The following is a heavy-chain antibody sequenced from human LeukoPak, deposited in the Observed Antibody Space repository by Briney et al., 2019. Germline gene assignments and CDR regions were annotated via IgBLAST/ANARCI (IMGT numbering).Heavy chain of an antibody. CDR1: GGSISSYY. V-gene: IGHV4-4*07. D-gene: IGHD3-22*01. CDR3: ARELNYYDSSGYYGDDSFDM. J-gene: IGHJ3*02. Sequence: SETLSLTCTVSGGSISSYYWSWIRQPAGKGLEWIGRIYTSGSTNYNPSLKSRVTISVDTSKNQFSLKLSSVTAADTAMYYCARELNYYDSSGYYGDDSFDMWGQGTMVTVSS. CDR2: IYTSGST.